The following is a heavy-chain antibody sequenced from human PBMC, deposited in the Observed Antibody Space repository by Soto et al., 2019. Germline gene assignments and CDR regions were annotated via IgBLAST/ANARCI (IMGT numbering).Heavy chain of an antibody. Sequence: SETLSLTCTVSGGSISSGDYYWSWIRQPPGKGLEWIGYIYYSGSTYYNPSLKSRVTISVDTSKNQFSLKLSSVTAADTAVYYCARVNGDYSYSYYGMDVWGQGTTVT. D-gene: IGHD4-17*01. CDR2: IYYSGST. CDR3: ARVNGDYSYSYYGMDV. V-gene: IGHV4-30-4*01. J-gene: IGHJ6*02. CDR1: GGSISSGDYY.